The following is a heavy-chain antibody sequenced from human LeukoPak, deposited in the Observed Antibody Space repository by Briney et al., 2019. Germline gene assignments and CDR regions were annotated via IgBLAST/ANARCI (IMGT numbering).Heavy chain of an antibody. D-gene: IGHD1-26*01. J-gene: IGHJ3*02. CDR3: ARDFPGSGSTIDAFDI. CDR2: IWYDGSNK. V-gene: IGHV3-33*01. Sequence: GGSLRLSCAASGFTFSSYGMHWVRQAPGKGLEWVAVIWYDGSNKYYADSVKGRFTISRDNSKNTLYLQMNSLRAEDTAVYYRARDFPGSGSTIDAFDIWGQGTMVTVSS. CDR1: GFTFSSYG.